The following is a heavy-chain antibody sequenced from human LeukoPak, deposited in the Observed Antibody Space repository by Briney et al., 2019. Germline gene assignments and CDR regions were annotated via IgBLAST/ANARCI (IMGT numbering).Heavy chain of an antibody. CDR3: ARLRERGYCSGGSCSSLDY. D-gene: IGHD2-15*01. V-gene: IGHV4-59*08. J-gene: IGHJ4*02. CDR1: GGSISSYY. Sequence: KTSETLSLTCTVSGGSISSYYWSWIRQPPGKGLEWIGYIYYSGSTNYNPSLKSRVTISVDTSKNQFSLKLSSVTAADTAVYFCARLRERGYCSGGSCSSLDYWGQGTLVTVSS. CDR2: IYYSGST.